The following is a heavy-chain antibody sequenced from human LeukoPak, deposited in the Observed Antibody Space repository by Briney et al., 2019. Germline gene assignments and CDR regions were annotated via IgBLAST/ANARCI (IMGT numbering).Heavy chain of an antibody. CDR1: GGSISSYY. V-gene: IGHV4-59*01. CDR2: IYYTGST. J-gene: IGHJ3*02. D-gene: IGHD3-22*01. Sequence: PSETLSLTCTVSGGSISSYYWSCIRQPPGKGPEWIGYIYYTGSTNYNPSLKSRVTMSVDTSKNQFSLKLSSVTAADTAVYYCARESFVIVGNAFDIWGQGTMVTVSS. CDR3: ARESFVIVGNAFDI.